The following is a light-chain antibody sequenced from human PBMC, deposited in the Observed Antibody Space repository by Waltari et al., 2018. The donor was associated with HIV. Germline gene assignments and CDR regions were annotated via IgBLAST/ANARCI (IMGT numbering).Light chain of an antibody. CDR3: MQALQTFIFT. CDR1: QSLLHSNGYNY. Sequence: DIVRTQSPLSLPVTPGEPASIACRSSQSLLHSNGYNYLDWYLQKPGQSPQLLIYLGSNRASGVPDRFSGSGSGTDFTLKISRVEAEDVGVYYCMQALQTFIFTFGPGTKVDIK. V-gene: IGKV2-28*01. CDR2: LGS. J-gene: IGKJ3*01.